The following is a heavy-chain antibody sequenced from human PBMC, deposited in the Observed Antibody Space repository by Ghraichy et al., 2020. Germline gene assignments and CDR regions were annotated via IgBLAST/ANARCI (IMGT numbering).Heavy chain of an antibody. Sequence: GGSLRLSCAASGFTFSSYWMHWVRQAPGKGLVWVSRINSDGSSTSYADSVKGRFTISRDNAKNTLYLQMNSLRAEDTAVYYCARGSTGGYTSGYYYYGMDVWGQGTTVTVSS. D-gene: IGHD2-8*02. J-gene: IGHJ6*02. CDR2: INSDGSST. CDR1: GFTFSSYW. V-gene: IGHV3-74*01. CDR3: ARGSTGGYTSGYYYYGMDV.